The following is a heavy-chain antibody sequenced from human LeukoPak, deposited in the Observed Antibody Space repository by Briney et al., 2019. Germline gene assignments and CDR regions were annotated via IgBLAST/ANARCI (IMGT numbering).Heavy chain of an antibody. V-gene: IGHV3-23*01. J-gene: IGHJ4*02. D-gene: IGHD3-16*02. CDR2: ISGSGEST. Sequence: WGSLRLSCAASGFTFSSFAMSWVRQAPGKGLEWVSSISGSGESTYYADYVKGRFTVSRDNSKNTVNLQLNSLRAEDTAVYYCAKDAIGQYRPYYFDCWGQGTLVTVSS. CDR3: AKDAIGQYRPYYFDC. CDR1: GFTFSSFA.